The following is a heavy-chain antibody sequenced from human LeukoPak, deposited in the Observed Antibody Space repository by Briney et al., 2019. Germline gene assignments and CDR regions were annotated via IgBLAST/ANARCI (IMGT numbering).Heavy chain of an antibody. CDR3: AKHVSITYAHFDY. D-gene: IGHD2-2*01. J-gene: IGHJ4*02. Sequence: SETLSLTCTVSGVSMSGSYWSWIRQPPGKGLEWIGYIFFEGNTRYNPSLSSRLTISIDTSRRRFSLKLNSVTAADTAVYYCAKHVSITYAHFDYWGQGSLVTVSS. CDR2: IFFEGNT. V-gene: IGHV4-59*08. CDR1: GVSMSGSY.